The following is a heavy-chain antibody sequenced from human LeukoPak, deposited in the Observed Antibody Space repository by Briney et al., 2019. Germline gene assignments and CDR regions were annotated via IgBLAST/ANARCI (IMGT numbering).Heavy chain of an antibody. CDR3: AKDLGSIQYHDY. V-gene: IGHV3-30*18. CDR2: ILNDGNNK. J-gene: IGHJ4*02. CDR1: GFTFSSYG. D-gene: IGHD4-11*01. Sequence: QPGRSLRLSCAASGFTFSSYGMHWVRQAPGKGLEWVAVILNDGNNKYYADSVKGRFTISRDNSKNTLYLQMNSLRAEDTAVYYCAKDLGSIQYHDYWGQGTLVTASS.